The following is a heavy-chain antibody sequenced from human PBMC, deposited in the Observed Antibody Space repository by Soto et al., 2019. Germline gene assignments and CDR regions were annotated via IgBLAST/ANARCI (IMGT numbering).Heavy chain of an antibody. CDR1: GFTFSSYA. CDR2: ISGSGGST. J-gene: IGHJ1*01. CDR3: AKAPSPMIVVVTGYFQH. Sequence: GGSLRLSCAASGFTFSSYAMSWVRQAPGKGLEWVSAISGSGGSTYYADFVKGRFTISRDNSKNSLYLQMNSLRAEDTAVYYCAKAPSPMIVVVTGYFQHWGQGTLVTVSS. D-gene: IGHD3-22*01. V-gene: IGHV3-23*01.